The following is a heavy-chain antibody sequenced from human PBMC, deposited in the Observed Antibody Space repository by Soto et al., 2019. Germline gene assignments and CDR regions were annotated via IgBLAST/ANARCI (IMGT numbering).Heavy chain of an antibody. D-gene: IGHD6-13*01. V-gene: IGHV3-30-3*01. CDR2: ISYDGSNK. CDR1: GFTFSSYA. Sequence: GGSLRLSCAASGFTFSSYAMHWVRQAPGKGLEWVAVISYDGSNKYYADSVKGRFTISRDNSKNTLYLQMNSLRAEDTAVCYCARDLLIPYRAAAGDFDYWGQGTLVTVSS. CDR3: ARDLLIPYRAAAGDFDY. J-gene: IGHJ4*02.